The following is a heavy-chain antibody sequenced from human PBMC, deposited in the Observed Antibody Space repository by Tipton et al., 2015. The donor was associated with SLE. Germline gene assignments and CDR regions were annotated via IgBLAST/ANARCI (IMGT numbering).Heavy chain of an antibody. CDR3: AKDVDPPKTVKSSAFDL. CDR1: GFTFSSYA. CDR2: ISWDSDTI. J-gene: IGHJ3*01. Sequence: QLVQSGGGVVQPGRSLRLSCAASGFTFSSYAMHWVRQVPGKGLEWVSGISWDSDTIAYADSVKGRFTISRDNAKNSLYLQMLGLRAEDTAFYYCAKDVDPPKTVKSSAFDLWGQGTMVIVSS. D-gene: IGHD1-1*01. V-gene: IGHV3-9*01.